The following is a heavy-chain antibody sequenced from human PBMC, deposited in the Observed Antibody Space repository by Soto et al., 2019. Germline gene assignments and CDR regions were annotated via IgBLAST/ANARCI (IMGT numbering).Heavy chain of an antibody. CDR3: AIDALDIVVVPAAIGYYYYMDV. D-gene: IGHD2-2*01. Sequence: GGSLRLSCAASGFTFSSYGMHWVRQAPGKGLEWVAVISYDGSNKYYADSVKGRFTISRDNSKNTLYLQMNSLRAEDTAVYYCAIDALDIVVVPAAIGYYYYMDVWGKGTTVTVSS. CDR1: GFTFSSYG. CDR2: ISYDGSNK. J-gene: IGHJ6*03. V-gene: IGHV3-30*03.